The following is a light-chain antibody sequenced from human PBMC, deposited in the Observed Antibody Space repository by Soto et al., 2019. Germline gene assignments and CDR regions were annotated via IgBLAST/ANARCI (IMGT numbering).Light chain of an antibody. CDR1: QGISTE. CDR3: LQDYNYPRT. Sequence: AIQMTQSPSSLSASVGDRVTITCRASQGISTELSWYKQKPGKAPNLLIYSASTVQTGVPSRFSGSGSGTYFTLTISRMQTEDFATYYCLQDYNYPRTFGGGAKVEV. CDR2: SAS. J-gene: IGKJ4*01. V-gene: IGKV1-6*01.